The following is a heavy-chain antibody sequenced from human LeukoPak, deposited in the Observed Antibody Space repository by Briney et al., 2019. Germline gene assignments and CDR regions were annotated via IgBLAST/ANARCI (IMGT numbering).Heavy chain of an antibody. Sequence: PSETVSLTCTVSGGSISSSSYYCGWIRQPPGKGLGWIGGIYYSGSTYYNPSLTIRVIISVHTSKNQFSLKLSAVTAADASVYYCARAYYYDSSGYYYPGMFDYWGQGTLVTVSS. D-gene: IGHD3-22*01. CDR3: ARAYYYDSSGYYYPGMFDY. CDR1: GGSISSSSYY. CDR2: IYYSGST. V-gene: IGHV4-39*01. J-gene: IGHJ4*02.